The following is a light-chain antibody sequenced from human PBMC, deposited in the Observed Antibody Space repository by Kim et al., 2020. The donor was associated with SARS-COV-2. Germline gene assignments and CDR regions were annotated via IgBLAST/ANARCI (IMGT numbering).Light chain of an antibody. CDR3: KQYGCSPRT. Sequence: EIVLTQSPGTLSLSPGQRATLSCRASQTFSSTYLAWYQQKPGQTPRLLIYGTSSRATGIPDRFSGSGSGTDFTLTISRLEPEDFAVYYCKQYGCSPRTFGQGTKVDIK. V-gene: IGKV3-20*01. CDR1: QTFSSTY. CDR2: GTS. J-gene: IGKJ1*01.